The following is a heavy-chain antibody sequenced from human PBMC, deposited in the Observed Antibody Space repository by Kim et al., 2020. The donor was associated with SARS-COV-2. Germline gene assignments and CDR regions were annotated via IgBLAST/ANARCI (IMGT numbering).Heavy chain of an antibody. CDR3: ARDHSSSHYAFDI. Sequence: GGSLRLSCAASGFTFSSYDMHWVRQAPCKGLEWVSVIWCDVSTKYYADSVKGRFTISRDNSKNTLYLQMNRLRAEATAVYYCARDHSSSHYAFDIWGQG. CDR1: GFTFSSYD. D-gene: IGHD6-13*01. CDR2: IWCDVSTK. J-gene: IGHJ3*02. V-gene: IGHV3-33*08.